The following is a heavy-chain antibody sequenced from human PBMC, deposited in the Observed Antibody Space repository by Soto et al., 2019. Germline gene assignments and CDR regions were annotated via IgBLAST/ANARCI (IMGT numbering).Heavy chain of an antibody. CDR1: GVTFSSYG. CDR3: TKDYYDITGYYDGAAVDY. V-gene: IGHV3-30*18. J-gene: IGHJ4*02. D-gene: IGHD3-22*01. CDR2: ISYDGSKS. Sequence: GGSLRLSSAASGVTFSSYGMHWVRQAPGKGLEWVTLISYDGSKSYYADSVKGRFTISRDDSKNTVYLQMNSLRAEDTAVYYCTKDYYDITGYYDGAAVDYWGQGTLVTVSS.